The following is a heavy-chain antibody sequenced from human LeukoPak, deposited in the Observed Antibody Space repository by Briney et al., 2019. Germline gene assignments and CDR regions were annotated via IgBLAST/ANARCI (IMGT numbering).Heavy chain of an antibody. V-gene: IGHV4-61*02. CDR2: IYTSGDT. CDR1: GVSISSDNYF. CDR3: ARERNDFWSGYYDY. D-gene: IGHD3-3*01. J-gene: IGHJ4*02. Sequence: SQTLSLTCTVSGVSISSDNYFWRWIRQPAGKGLGWIERIYTSGDTNYNPSLDSRLTISIDTSKNQFSLKLSSVTAADTAVYYCARERNDFWSGYYDYWGQGTVVTVSS.